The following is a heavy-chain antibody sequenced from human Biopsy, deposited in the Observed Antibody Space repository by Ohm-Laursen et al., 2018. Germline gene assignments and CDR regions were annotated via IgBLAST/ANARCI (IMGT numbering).Heavy chain of an antibody. Sequence: GTLSLTCAVYDGSFSGYYWSWLRQSPGMGLEWIGEINPSGGTNYNPSLAGRVSISLDTSKIHLALKLSSVTAADTAVYYCASVAGPRTDYYYSNMDVWGRGTTVSVSS. D-gene: IGHD2-2*01. CDR1: DGSFSGYY. CDR2: INPSGGT. J-gene: IGHJ6*02. CDR3: ASVAGPRTDYYYSNMDV. V-gene: IGHV4-34*01.